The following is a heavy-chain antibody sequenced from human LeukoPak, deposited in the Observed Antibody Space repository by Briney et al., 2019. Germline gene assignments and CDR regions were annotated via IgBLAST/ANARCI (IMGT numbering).Heavy chain of an antibody. CDR3: AKTHSYGYAFDY. Sequence: GGSLRLSCAASGFTFSSYAMSWVRQAPGKGLEWVSAISGSGGSTYYADSVKGRFTISRDNSKNTLYLQMDSLRAEHTAVYCRAKTHSYGYAFDYWGQGTLVTVSS. CDR2: ISGSGGST. J-gene: IGHJ4*02. V-gene: IGHV3-23*01. D-gene: IGHD5-18*01. CDR1: GFTFSSYA.